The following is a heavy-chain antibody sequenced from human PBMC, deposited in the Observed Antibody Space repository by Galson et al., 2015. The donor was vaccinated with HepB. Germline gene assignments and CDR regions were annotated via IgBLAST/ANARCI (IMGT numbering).Heavy chain of an antibody. CDR2: IIPLVGTA. V-gene: IGHV1-69*08. D-gene: IGHD2-8*01. CDR1: GGTFSTFT. CDR3: ARVNPAQATLYNGALDS. J-gene: IGHJ4*02. Sequence: SVKVSCKASGGTFSTFTLIWVRQAPGQGLEWMGRIIPLVGTAIYAQRFQGRVTITADKSTSTAYMELSRLRSEDTAVYYCARVNPAQATLYNGALDSWGQVTRVTVSS.